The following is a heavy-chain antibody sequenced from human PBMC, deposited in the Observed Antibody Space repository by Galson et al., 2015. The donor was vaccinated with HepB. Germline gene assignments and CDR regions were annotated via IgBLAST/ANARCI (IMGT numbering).Heavy chain of an antibody. J-gene: IGHJ4*02. Sequence: SCKASGYTFTGYYMHWARQAPGQGLEWMGWINLNNGGTNYAQKFQGRVTMTRDTSISTVYMELSRLRYGDTAVYYCAARITVAGQLDYWGQGTLVTVSS. CDR2: INLNNGGT. CDR1: GYTFTGYY. CDR3: AARITVAGQLDY. V-gene: IGHV1-2*02. D-gene: IGHD6-19*01.